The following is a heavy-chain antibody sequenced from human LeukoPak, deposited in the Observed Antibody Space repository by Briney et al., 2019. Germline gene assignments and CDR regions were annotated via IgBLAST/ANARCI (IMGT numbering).Heavy chain of an antibody. CDR3: AKVEYGSGSYGTFDM. V-gene: IGHV3-23*01. Sequence: GGSLRLSCAASGFTFTDYAMNWVRQAPGKGLDWVSAISISGGSTYHADSVRGRFTISRDKSKNTLYLQMNSLRAEDTAVYYCAKVEYGSGSYGTFDMWGLGTMVTVSS. J-gene: IGHJ3*02. D-gene: IGHD3-10*01. CDR1: GFTFTDYA. CDR2: ISISGGST.